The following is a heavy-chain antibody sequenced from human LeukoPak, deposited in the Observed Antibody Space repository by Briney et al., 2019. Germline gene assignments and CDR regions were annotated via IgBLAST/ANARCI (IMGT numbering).Heavy chain of an antibody. Sequence: GGSLRLSCAASEFTFSNYNMIWVRQAPGKGLEWVSSISTSSHYIHYAESVKGRFTISRDNAKNSLYLQMNSLRAEDTAVYYCAVRLGVTTGDYWGQGTLVTVSS. J-gene: IGHJ4*02. CDR2: ISTSSHYI. V-gene: IGHV3-21*01. D-gene: IGHD4-17*01. CDR3: AVRLGVTTGDY. CDR1: EFTFSNYN.